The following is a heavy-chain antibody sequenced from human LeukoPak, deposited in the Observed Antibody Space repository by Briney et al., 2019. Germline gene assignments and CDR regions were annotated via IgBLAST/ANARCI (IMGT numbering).Heavy chain of an antibody. CDR3: ARDRHTPMMSGWFDP. Sequence: PSETLSLTCTVSGGSISSGGYYWRWIRQPPGKGLEWIGYTYHSDITYYNPSLKSRVTISVDRSKNQFSLKLSSVTAADTAVYYCARDRHTPMMSGWFDPWGQGTLVTVSS. V-gene: IGHV4-30-2*01. J-gene: IGHJ5*02. CDR1: GGSISSGGYY. D-gene: IGHD5-18*01. CDR2: TYHSDIT.